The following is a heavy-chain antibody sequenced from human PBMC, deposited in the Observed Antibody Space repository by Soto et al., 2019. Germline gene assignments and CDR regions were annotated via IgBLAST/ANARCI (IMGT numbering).Heavy chain of an antibody. Sequence: PGGSLRLSCAASGFTFSSYGMHWVRQAPGKGLEWVAVISYDGSNKYYADSVKGRFTISRDNSKNTLYLQMNGLRAEDTAVYYCAKVLGXVRGYSGYDKSPNWFDPWGQGTLVTVSS. CDR3: AKVLGXVRGYSGYDKSPNWFDP. CDR1: GFTFSSYG. J-gene: IGHJ5*02. CDR2: ISYDGSNK. D-gene: IGHD5-12*01. V-gene: IGHV3-30*18.